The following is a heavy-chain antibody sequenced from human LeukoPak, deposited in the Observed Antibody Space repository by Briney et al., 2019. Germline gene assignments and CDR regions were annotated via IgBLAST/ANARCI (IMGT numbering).Heavy chain of an antibody. CDR3: AKPPSSGSGWMTFDY. D-gene: IGHD6-19*01. CDR1: GFTFSSYA. CDR2: ISGSGGST. J-gene: IGHJ4*02. V-gene: IGHV3-23*01. Sequence: TGGSLRLSCAASGFTFSSYAMGWVRQAPGRGLEWGSAISGSGGSTYYADSVKGRFTISRDNSKNTLYLQMNSLRAEDTAVYYCAKPPSSGSGWMTFDYWGQGTLVTVSS.